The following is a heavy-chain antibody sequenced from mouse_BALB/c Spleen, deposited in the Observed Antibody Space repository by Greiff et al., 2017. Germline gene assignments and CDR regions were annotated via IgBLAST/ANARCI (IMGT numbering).Heavy chain of an antibody. V-gene: IGHV7-1*02. CDR3: ARALYGYDALHYFDY. J-gene: IGHJ2*01. CDR2: SRHKANDYTT. Sequence: EVKLVESGGGLVQPGGSLRLSCAPSGFTFSDFYMEWVRQPPGKSLEWIAASRHKANDYTTEYSASVKGRFIVSRDTSQSILYLQMNALRAEDTAIYYCARALYGYDALHYFDYWGQGTTLTVSS. CDR1: GFTFSDFY. D-gene: IGHD1-2*01.